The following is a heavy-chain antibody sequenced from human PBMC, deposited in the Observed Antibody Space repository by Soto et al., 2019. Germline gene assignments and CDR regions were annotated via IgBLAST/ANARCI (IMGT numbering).Heavy chain of an antibody. CDR3: ARGPGGPDGPGDY. CDR1: GYTFTSYA. CDR2: ITPGNGNT. Sequence: QVQLVQSGAEVKKPGASVKVSCKASGYTFTSYAMHWVRQAPEKRLEWMGWITPGNGNTKYSQKFQGRVTITRDTSASTAYMELSSLRSEDTAVYYCARGPGGPDGPGDYWGQGTLVTVSS. D-gene: IGHD2-15*01. J-gene: IGHJ4*02. V-gene: IGHV1-3*01.